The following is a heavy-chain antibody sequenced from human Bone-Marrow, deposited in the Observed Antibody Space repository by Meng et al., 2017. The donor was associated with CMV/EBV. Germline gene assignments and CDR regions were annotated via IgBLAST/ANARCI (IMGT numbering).Heavy chain of an antibody. V-gene: IGHV3-30*02. Sequence: CAASRFTFRSYGMHWVRQAPGQGLEWVPFIRYDRSKQYSADSVKGRFTISRDNSKNTLYLQMNSLRVEDPAVYYCAKNRWVQGFDPWGQGTLVTVSS. CDR2: IRYDRSKQ. D-gene: IGHD4-23*01. CDR3: AKNRWVQGFDP. CDR1: RFTFRSYG. J-gene: IGHJ5*02.